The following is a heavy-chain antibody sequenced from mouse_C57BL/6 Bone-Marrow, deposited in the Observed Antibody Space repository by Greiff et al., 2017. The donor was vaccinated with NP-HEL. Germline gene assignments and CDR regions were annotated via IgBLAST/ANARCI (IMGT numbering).Heavy chain of an antibody. D-gene: IGHD2-4*01. J-gene: IGHJ1*03. CDR1: GYTFTDHT. CDR2: IYPRDGST. CDR3: ARWDYDGYWYFDV. V-gene: IGHV1-78*01. Sequence: QVQLQQSDAELVKPGASVKISCKVSGYTFTDHTIHWMKQRPEQGLEWIGYIYPRDGSTKNNEKFKGKAKLTADKSASTAYMQLNSLTSEDSAVYFCARWDYDGYWYFDVWGTGTTVTVSS.